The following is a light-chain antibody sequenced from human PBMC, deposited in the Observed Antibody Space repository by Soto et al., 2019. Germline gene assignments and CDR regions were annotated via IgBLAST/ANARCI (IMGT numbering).Light chain of an antibody. CDR3: GTWDSSLSENWV. Sequence: QSVLTQPPSVSAAPGQKVTISCSGSSSNIGNNYVSWYQQLPGTAPKLLIYENNKRPSGIPDRFSGSKSGTSATLGITGLQTGDEADYYCGTWDSSLSENWVFGGGTKVTVL. V-gene: IGLV1-51*02. J-gene: IGLJ3*02. CDR2: ENN. CDR1: SSNIGNNY.